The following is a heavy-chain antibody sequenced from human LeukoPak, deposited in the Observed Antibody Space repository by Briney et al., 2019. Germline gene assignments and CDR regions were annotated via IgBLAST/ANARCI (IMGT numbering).Heavy chain of an antibody. V-gene: IGHV3-30*03. CDR1: GFTFSSYG. J-gene: IGHJ4*02. Sequence: GRSLRLSCAASGFTFSSYGMHWVRQAPGKGLEWVAVISYDGSNKYYADSVKGRFTISRDNSKNTLYLQMNSLRVEDTAVYYCARAGVTYYYDSTFDYWGQGTLVTVSS. CDR3: ARAGVTYYYDSTFDY. CDR2: ISYDGSNK. D-gene: IGHD3-22*01.